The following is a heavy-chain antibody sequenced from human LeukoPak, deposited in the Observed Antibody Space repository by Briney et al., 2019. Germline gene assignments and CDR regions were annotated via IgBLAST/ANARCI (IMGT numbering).Heavy chain of an antibody. V-gene: IGHV1-18*04. D-gene: IGHD6-19*01. CDR2: ISAYSGNT. Sequence: ASVKVSCKASGYTFTGYYMHWVRQAPGQGLEWMGWISAYSGNTNYAQKLQGRVTMTTDTSTSTAYMELRSLRSDDTAVYYCAVGSGWIFDYWGQGTLVTVSS. J-gene: IGHJ4*02. CDR1: GYTFTGYY. CDR3: AVGSGWIFDY.